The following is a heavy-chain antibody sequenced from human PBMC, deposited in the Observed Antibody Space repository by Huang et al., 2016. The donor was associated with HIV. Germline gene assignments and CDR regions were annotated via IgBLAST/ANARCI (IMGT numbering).Heavy chain of an antibody. CDR1: GFIFNGFE. CDR3: SPSGDDYFYFYMDV. J-gene: IGHJ6*03. Sequence: QLVESGGDSVQSGRSLRLSCRGSGFIFNGFEINWFRQSPGNGVEWIGFVRRKAFGGAAKSAPSVKDRFTVSRDEAKNVAFLQMDNLQVDDTAIYYCSPSGDDYFYFYMDVWGNGTTVIVS. V-gene: IGHV3-49*03. CDR2: VRRKAFGGAA. D-gene: IGHD4-17*01.